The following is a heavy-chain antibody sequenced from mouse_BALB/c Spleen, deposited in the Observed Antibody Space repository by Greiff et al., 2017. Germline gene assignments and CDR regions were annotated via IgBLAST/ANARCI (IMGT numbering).Heavy chain of an antibody. J-gene: IGHJ3*01. CDR3: ARSENYYGSGGIAY. D-gene: IGHD1-1*01. CDR1: GFTFSSFG. Sequence: EVKLMESGGGLVQPGGSRKLSCAASGFTFSSFGMDWVRQAPEKGLEWVAYISSGGSTYYSDSVKGRFTISRDNARNILYLQMSSLRSEDTAMYYCARSENYYGSGGIAYWGQGTLVTVSA. CDR2: ISSGGST. V-gene: IGHV5-6-5*01.